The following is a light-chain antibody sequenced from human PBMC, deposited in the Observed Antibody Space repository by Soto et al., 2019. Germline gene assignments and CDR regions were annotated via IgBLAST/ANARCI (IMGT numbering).Light chain of an antibody. CDR2: RNG. V-gene: IGLV1-47*01. J-gene: IGLJ3*02. Sequence: QSVLTQPPSASATPGQGVMISCSGSSVKIGSNYVYWYQQLPGTAPKLLIDRNGQRPSGVPDRFSGSKSGTSASLAISGLRSEDEADYYCAVWDDSLDGVGFGGGTKLPVL. CDR3: AVWDDSLDGVG. CDR1: SVKIGSNY.